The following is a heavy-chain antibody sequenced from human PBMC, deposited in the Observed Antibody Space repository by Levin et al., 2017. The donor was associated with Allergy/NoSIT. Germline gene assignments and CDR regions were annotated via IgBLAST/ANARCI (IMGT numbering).Heavy chain of an antibody. CDR3: AKKQGGTSGFSFDV. J-gene: IGHJ3*01. D-gene: IGHD1-1*01. CDR1: GFTLTEYA. CDR2: ITGGGFNT. V-gene: IGHV3-23*01. Sequence: GESLKISCDASGFTLTEYAMSWVRQAPGKGLEWVSIITGGGFNTYYGDSVKGRFTVSRDISKNTLYLELNSLRAEDAAVYYCAKKQGGTSGFSFDVWGRGTMVTVSS.